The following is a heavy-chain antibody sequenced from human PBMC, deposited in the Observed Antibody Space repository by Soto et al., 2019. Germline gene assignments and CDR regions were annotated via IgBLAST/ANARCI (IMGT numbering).Heavy chain of an antibody. Sequence: QVQLQEWGPGLVKPSETLSLTCTVSGGSINTYYWSWIRQAAGKGLEWIGRIYSGGSTNYNHSLMSRVYVSVDMSKHQFALKLSSVTAADTAVYYCARGPGGFGEFSLEYWVHGTLVTVSS. CDR2: IYSGGST. D-gene: IGHD3-10*01. CDR3: ARGPGGFGEFSLEY. V-gene: IGHV4-4*07. J-gene: IGHJ4*01. CDR1: GGSINTYY.